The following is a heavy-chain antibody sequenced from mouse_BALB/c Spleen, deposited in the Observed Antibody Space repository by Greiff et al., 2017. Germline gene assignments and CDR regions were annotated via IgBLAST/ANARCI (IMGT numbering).Heavy chain of an antibody. J-gene: IGHJ1*01. Sequence: VQLQQSGPGLVQPSQSLSITCTVSGFSLTSYGVHWVRQSPGKGLEWLGVIWSGGSTDYNAAFISRLSISKDNSKSQVFFKMNSLQANDTAIYYCANLYYGYGYFDVWGAGTTVTVSS. D-gene: IGHD1-1*01. CDR2: IWSGGST. V-gene: IGHV2-2*02. CDR1: GFSLTSYG. CDR3: ANLYYGYGYFDV.